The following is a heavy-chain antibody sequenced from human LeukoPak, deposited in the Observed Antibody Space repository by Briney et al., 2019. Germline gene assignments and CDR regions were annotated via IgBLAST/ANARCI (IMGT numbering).Heavy chain of an antibody. J-gene: IGHJ4*02. CDR1: GFTFSSYG. D-gene: IGHD3-16*01. CDR3: ARDRPVTPLGY. Sequence: GGSLRLSCAASGFTFSSYGMSWVRQAPGKGLEWVSVIYSGGSTYYADSVKGRFTISRDNSKNTVYLQMNSLRAEDTAVYYCARDRPVTPLGYWGQGTLVTVSS. CDR2: IYSGGST. V-gene: IGHV3-53*01.